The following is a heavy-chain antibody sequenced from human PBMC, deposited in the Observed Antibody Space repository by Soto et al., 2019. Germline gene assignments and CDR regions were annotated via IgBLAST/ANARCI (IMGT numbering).Heavy chain of an antibody. CDR3: AREDRLRLRGFFDY. V-gene: IGHV1-46*01. CDR2: INPSGGST. J-gene: IGHJ4*02. Sequence: ASLKLSCKASGYTFTSYYMHWVRQAPGQGLEWMGIINPSGGSTSYAQKFQGRVTITADKSTSTAYMELSSLRSEDTAVYYCAREDRLRLRGFFDYWGQGTLVTVSS. CDR1: GYTFTSYY. D-gene: IGHD5-12*01.